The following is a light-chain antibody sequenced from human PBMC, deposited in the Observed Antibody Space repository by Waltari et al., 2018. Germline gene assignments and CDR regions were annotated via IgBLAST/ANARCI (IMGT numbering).Light chain of an antibody. J-gene: IGLJ3*02. CDR1: SGSVSTSFY. Sequence: QTVVTQEPSVSVSPGGTVTLTCALSSGSVSTSFYPSWYQQNPGQAPRTLIYSTNTRLFGVPNRFSGSILGNKAALTIAGAQADDVADYYCVLYMDSGVWVFGGGTKLTVL. CDR2: STN. V-gene: IGLV8-61*01. CDR3: VLYMDSGVWV.